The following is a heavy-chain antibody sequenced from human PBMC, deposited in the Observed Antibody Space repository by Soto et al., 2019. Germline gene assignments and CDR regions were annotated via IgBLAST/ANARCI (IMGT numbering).Heavy chain of an antibody. Sequence: QVQLVQSGAEVQKPGSSVQVSCKASVGTFSSYAISWVRQAPGQGLEWMGGIIPIFGTANYAQKFQGRVTITADNSTITAYMELSSLRAEDTAVYYCARAVKTSLSDYYGMDVWGQGTTVTVSS. CDR2: IIPIFGTA. CDR3: ARAVKTSLSDYYGMDV. J-gene: IGHJ6*02. CDR1: VGTFSSYA. V-gene: IGHV1-69*06.